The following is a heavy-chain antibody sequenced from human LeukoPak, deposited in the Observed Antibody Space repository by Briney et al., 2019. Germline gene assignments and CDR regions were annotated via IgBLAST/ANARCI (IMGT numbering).Heavy chain of an antibody. V-gene: IGHV3-74*01. CDR2: FLSDGSRT. Sequence: GGSLRLSCAASGFTFSSYWMHWVRQGPGKGLVWVSRFLSDGSRTTYADSVKGRFTISGDNAKNTLYLQMNSLRAEDTAVYYCAKDGYYYDSSGYLDRFAGWGQGTLVTVSS. J-gene: IGHJ4*02. CDR1: GFTFSSYW. CDR3: AKDGYYYDSSGYLDRFAG. D-gene: IGHD3-22*01.